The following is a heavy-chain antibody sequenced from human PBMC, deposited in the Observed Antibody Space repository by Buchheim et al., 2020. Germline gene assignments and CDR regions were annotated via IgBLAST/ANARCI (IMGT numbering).Heavy chain of an antibody. Sequence: QVQLVESGGGVVQPGRSLRLSCAASGFTFSRYGMHWVRQAPGKGLEWVAVISYDGSNKDYADSVKGRFTISRDNSKNTLYLQMNSLRGEDTAVYYCAKPPSGLADDYWGQGTL. CDR3: AKPPSGLADDY. CDR1: GFTFSRYG. J-gene: IGHJ4*02. D-gene: IGHD3-10*01. CDR2: ISYDGSNK. V-gene: IGHV3-30*18.